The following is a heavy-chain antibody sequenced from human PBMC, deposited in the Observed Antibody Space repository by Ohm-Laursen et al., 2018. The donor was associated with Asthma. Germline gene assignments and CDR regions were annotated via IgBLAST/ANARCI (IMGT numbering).Heavy chain of an antibody. CDR2: ITSDGSWT. Sequence: SRRLSCAASGSTFSNFAMHWVRQAPGKGLEWVSIITSDGSWTSYADSVKGRFTISRDNSKNTLYMQRNSLRAEDTAVYYCARRDFSGGDPSAAFDIWGQGTMVTVSS. V-gene: IGHV3-30-3*01. D-gene: IGHD2-21*02. CDR1: GSTFSNFA. J-gene: IGHJ3*02. CDR3: ARRDFSGGDPSAAFDI.